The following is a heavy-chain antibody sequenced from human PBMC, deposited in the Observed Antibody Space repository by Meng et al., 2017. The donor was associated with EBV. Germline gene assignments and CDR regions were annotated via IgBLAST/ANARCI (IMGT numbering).Heavy chain of an antibody. D-gene: IGHD3-10*01. CDR2: LIPMSDAP. V-gene: IGHV1-69*01. Sequence: QVQCVESGAEVKKPGAWGKFSCKTSGGTFRSDAVSWVRQAPGQGLEWMGGLIPMSDAPYYAQKFQDRVTITADESTSTHYMDLSGLRSEDTAVYYCASESGRGFTPDYWGQGTLVTVSS. CDR1: GGTFRSDA. J-gene: IGHJ4*02. CDR3: ASESGRGFTPDY.